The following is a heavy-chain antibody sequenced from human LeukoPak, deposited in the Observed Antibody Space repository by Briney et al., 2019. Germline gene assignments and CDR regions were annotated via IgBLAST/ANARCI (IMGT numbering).Heavy chain of an antibody. V-gene: IGHV4-59*01. Sequence: PSETLSLTCTVSGGSISGYYWIWIRQPPGKGLEWLGYIYYSGSSNYNPSLKSRVTMSADTSKNQFSLKLSSVTAADTAVYYCARVPRSYYYYYYMDVWGRGTTVTVSS. CDR2: IYYSGSS. J-gene: IGHJ6*03. CDR1: GGSISGYY. CDR3: ARVPRSYYYYYYMDV.